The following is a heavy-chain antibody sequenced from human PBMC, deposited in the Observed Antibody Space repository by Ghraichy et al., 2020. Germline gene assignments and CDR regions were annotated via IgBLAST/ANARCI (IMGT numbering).Heavy chain of an antibody. CDR1: GFTFSSYA. CDR3: ARDGGYYGMDV. J-gene: IGHJ6*02. V-gene: IGHV3-30*04. CDR2: ISYDGSNK. Sequence: GGSLRLSCAASGFTFSSYAMHWVRQAPGKGLEWVAVISYDGSNKYYADSVKDRFTISRDNSKNTVYLQMNSLRAEDTAVYYCARDGGYYGMDVWGQGTTVTVSS.